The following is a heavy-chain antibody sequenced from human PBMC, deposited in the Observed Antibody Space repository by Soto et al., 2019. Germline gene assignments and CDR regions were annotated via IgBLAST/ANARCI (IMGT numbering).Heavy chain of an antibody. CDR1: GFTFSSYS. J-gene: IGHJ6*02. CDR2: ISSSSSTI. Sequence: GGSLRLSCAASGFTFSSYSMNWVRQAPGKGLEWVSYISSSSSTIYYADSVKGRFTISRDNAKNSLYLQMNSLRDEDTAVYYCVYDRACGSSRYYYGMDVWGQGTTVTVSS. CDR3: VYDRACGSSRYYYGMDV. V-gene: IGHV3-48*02. D-gene: IGHD6-13*01.